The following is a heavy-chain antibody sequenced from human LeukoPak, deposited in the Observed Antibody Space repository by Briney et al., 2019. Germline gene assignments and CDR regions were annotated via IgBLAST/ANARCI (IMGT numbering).Heavy chain of an antibody. CDR1: GYTFTIYD. CDR2: MNPNSGNT. V-gene: IGHV1-8*03. CDR3: ARRPWRVTKDWYFDL. Sequence: APVKVSCTASGYTFTIYDINWVRQATGQGLEWMGWMNPNSGNTGYAQKFQGRVTITRNTSISTAYMELSSLRSEDTAVYYCARRPWRVTKDWYFDLWGRGTLVTVSS. D-gene: IGHD2-21*02. J-gene: IGHJ2*01.